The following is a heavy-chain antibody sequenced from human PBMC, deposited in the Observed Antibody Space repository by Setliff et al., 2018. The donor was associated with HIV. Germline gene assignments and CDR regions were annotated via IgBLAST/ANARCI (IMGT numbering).Heavy chain of an antibody. CDR3: AMYDSRVDAFDI. V-gene: IGHV3-11*04. D-gene: IGHD3-22*01. CDR2: ISSTGGTI. J-gene: IGHJ3*02. Sequence: LSLSCAASGFTFSDYYMSWIRQAPGKGLEWVSYISSTGGTIYYADSVKGRFSISRDNAKTSLYLQMNSLRAEDTAVYYCAMYDSRVDAFDIWGQGAMVTVSS. CDR1: GFTFSDYY.